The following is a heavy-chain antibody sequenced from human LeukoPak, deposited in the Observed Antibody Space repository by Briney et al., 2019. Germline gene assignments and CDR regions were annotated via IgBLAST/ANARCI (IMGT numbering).Heavy chain of an antibody. CDR2: IWYDGSNK. CDR3: AREVFWSGYYYYYYGMDV. D-gene: IGHD3-3*01. V-gene: IGHV3-33*01. Sequence: GGSLRLSCAASGFTFSSYGMHWVRQAPGKGLEWVAVIWYDGSNKYYADSVKGRFTISRDNSKNTLYLQMNSLRAEDTAVYYCAREVFWSGYYYYYYGMDVWGQGTTVTVSS. J-gene: IGHJ6*02. CDR1: GFTFSSYG.